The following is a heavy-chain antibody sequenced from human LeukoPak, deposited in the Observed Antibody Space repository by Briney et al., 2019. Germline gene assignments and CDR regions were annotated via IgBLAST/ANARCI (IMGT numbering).Heavy chain of an antibody. V-gene: IGHV1-69*05. CDR2: IIPIFGTA. CDR1: GGTFSSYA. Sequence: SVKVSCKASGGTFSSYAICWVRQAPGQGLEWMGGIIPIFGTANYAQKFQGRVTITTDESTSTAYMELSSLRSEDTAVYCCARGSCRIQLENYYYYYYMDVWGKGTTVTVSS. CDR3: ARGSCRIQLENYYYYYYMDV. J-gene: IGHJ6*03. D-gene: IGHD1-1*01.